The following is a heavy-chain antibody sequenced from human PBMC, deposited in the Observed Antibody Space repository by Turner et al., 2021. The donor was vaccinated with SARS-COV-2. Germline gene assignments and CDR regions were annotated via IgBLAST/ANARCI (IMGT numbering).Heavy chain of an antibody. V-gene: IGHV1-2*02. J-gene: IGHJ4*02. D-gene: IGHD3-22*01. Sequence: QVQLVQSGAEVKKPGASVKVSCKASGYPFTGYYMPWVRQAPGQGLEWMGWINTNSGGTNYAQKFQGRVTMTRDTSISTAYMELSRLRSDDTAVYYCARIPLYYYDSSGYVDLGLSWYYFDYWGQGTLVTVSS. CDR3: ARIPLYYYDSSGYVDLGLSWYYFDY. CDR1: GYPFTGYY. CDR2: INTNSGGT.